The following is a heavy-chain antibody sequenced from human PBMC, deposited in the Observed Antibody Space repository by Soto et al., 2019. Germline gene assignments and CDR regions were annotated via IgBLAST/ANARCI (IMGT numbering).Heavy chain of an antibody. Sequence: QVQLQQWGAGLLKPSETLSLTCAVYGGSFSGYYWSWIRQPPGKGLEWIGEINHSGSTNYNPSLKSRVTISVDTSKNQFSLKLSSVTAADTAVYYCASYAPFDPRFNYYYIDVWGKGTTVTVSS. CDR1: GGSFSGYY. CDR2: INHSGST. J-gene: IGHJ6*03. D-gene: IGHD3-10*01. V-gene: IGHV4-34*01. CDR3: ASYAPFDPRFNYYYIDV.